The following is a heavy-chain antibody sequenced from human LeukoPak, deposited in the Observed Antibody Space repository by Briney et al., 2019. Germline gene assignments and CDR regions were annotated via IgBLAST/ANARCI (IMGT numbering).Heavy chain of an antibody. D-gene: IGHD5-24*01. CDR1: GFTFSSYG. V-gene: IGHV3-30*18. CDR2: ISYDGSNK. CDR3: AKIASAPRDMAIVDY. J-gene: IGHJ4*02. Sequence: GGSLRLSCAASGFTFSSYGMHWVRQAPGKGLEWVAVISYDGSNKYYADSVKGRFTISRDNSKNTLYLQMNSLRAEDTAVYYCAKIASAPRDMAIVDYWGQGTLVTVSS.